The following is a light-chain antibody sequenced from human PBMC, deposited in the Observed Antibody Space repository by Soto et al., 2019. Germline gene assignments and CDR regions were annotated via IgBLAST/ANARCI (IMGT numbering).Light chain of an antibody. CDR3: QVWDTSNDHVV. J-gene: IGLJ2*01. Sequence: SYELTQPPSVSVALGQTARITCGGNYIGSKSVHWYQQRPGQAPVLVVHDDSDRPSGIPERFSGSNSENTATLTITRVEAVDEADYYCQVWDTSNDHVVFGGGTKLTVL. V-gene: IGLV3-21*02. CDR1: YIGSKS. CDR2: DDS.